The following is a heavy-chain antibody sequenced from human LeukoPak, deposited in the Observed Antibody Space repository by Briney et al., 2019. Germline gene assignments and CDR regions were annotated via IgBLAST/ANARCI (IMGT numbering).Heavy chain of an antibody. J-gene: IGHJ4*02. V-gene: IGHV4-39*01. CDR2: IYYSGNT. CDR1: GVSISSSNSY. Sequence: SETLSLTCTVSGVSISSSNSYWGWIRQPPGKGLEWIGSIYYSGNTYYNASLKSQVSISIDTSKNQFSLRLTSVTAADTAVYYCARCLYGSGSYGEYYFDYWGQGTLVTVSS. D-gene: IGHD3-10*01. CDR3: ARCLYGSGSYGEYYFDY.